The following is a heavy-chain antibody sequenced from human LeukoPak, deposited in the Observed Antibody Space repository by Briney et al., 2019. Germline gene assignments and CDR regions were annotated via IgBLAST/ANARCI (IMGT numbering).Heavy chain of an antibody. D-gene: IGHD3-10*01. Sequence: GGSLRLSCTASGFTFGDYAMSWVRQAPGKGLEWVGFIRSKAYGGTTEYAASVKGRFTISRDDSKSIAYLQMNSLKTEDTAVYYCTRARITMVRGVIIGNHFDYWGQGTLVTVSS. J-gene: IGHJ4*02. CDR1: GFTFGDYA. CDR2: IRSKAYGGTT. CDR3: TRARITMVRGVIIGNHFDY. V-gene: IGHV3-49*04.